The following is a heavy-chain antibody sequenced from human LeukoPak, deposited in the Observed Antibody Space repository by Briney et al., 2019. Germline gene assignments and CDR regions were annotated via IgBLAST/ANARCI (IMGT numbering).Heavy chain of an antibody. CDR3: ARADNYYDSGGQISLLAFDY. J-gene: IGHJ4*02. CDR2: IYYSGST. Sequence: TASETLSLTCTVSGGSISSGGYYWSWIRQHPGKGLEWIGYIYYSGSTYYNPSLKSRVTISVDTSKNQFSLKLSSVTAADTAVYYCARADNYYDSGGQISLLAFDYWGQGTLVTVSS. V-gene: IGHV4-31*03. D-gene: IGHD3-22*01. CDR1: GGSISSGGYY.